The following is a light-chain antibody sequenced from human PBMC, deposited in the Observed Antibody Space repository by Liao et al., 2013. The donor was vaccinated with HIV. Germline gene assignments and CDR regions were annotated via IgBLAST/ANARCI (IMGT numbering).Light chain of an antibody. V-gene: IGLV3-25*02. CDR3: YSAADNSPWV. CDR2: KDT. J-gene: IGLJ3*02. CDR1: ALPKLY. Sequence: SYELTQPPSVSVSPGQTARITCSGYALPKLYAYWYQQKPGQYPPVLVIYKDTERPSGIPERFSGSSSGTTVTLTISGAQLEDEAVYYCYSAADNSPWVFGGGTKLTVL.